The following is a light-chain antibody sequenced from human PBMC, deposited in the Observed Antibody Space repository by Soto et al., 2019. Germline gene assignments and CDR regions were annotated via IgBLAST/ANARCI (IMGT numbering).Light chain of an antibody. CDR1: QSVSSY. J-gene: IGKJ2*01. Sequence: EIVLTQSPATLSLSPGERATLSCRASQSVSSYLAWYQQKPGQAPRLLIYDASNRATGIPARFSGSGSGTDFTPTISSLEPEDFAVYYCQQRRNWPPYTFGQGTKLEIK. CDR2: DAS. CDR3: QQRRNWPPYT. V-gene: IGKV3-11*01.